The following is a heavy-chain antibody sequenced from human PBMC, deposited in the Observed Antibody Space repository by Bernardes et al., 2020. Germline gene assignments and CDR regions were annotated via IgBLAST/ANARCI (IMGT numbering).Heavy chain of an antibody. CDR3: ARVLPATVTTYYYYGMDV. CDR2: MNPNSGNT. V-gene: IGHV1-8*01. CDR1: GYTFTSYD. J-gene: IGHJ6*04. D-gene: IGHD4-17*01. Sequence: ASVKVSCKASGYTFTSYDINWVRQATGQGLEWMGWMNPNSGNTGYAQKFQGRVTMTRNTSISTAYMELSSLRSEDTAVYYCARVLPATVTTYYYYGMDVWGKGTTVTVSS.